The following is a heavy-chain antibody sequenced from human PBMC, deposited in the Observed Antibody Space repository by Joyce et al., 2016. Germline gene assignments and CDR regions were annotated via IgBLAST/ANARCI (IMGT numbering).Heavy chain of an antibody. CDR2: ISYDGSNK. CDR3: AGGILTGYFDY. CDR1: GFTFSNYG. D-gene: IGHD3-9*01. V-gene: IGHV3-30*03. Sequence: QGQLVESGGGVVQPGRSLRLSCAASGFTFSNYGMHWFRQAPGKGLEWVAVISYDGSNKHYGDSGKGRFTISRDNSKNTLYLQMNSLRAEDTAVYYCAGGILTGYFDYWGQGTLVTVSS. J-gene: IGHJ4*02.